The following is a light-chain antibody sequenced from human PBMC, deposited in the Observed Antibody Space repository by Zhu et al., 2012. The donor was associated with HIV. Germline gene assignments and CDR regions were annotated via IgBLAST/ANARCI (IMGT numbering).Light chain of an antibody. J-gene: IGKJ4*01. CDR3: QHRTLYPT. V-gene: IGKV1-9*01. CDR2: GAS. CDR1: QGISNH. Sequence: DIQLTQSPSFLSASVGDRVTITCRASQGISNHLAWYHQKPGKAPKLLIYGASVLQSGVPSRFSGSGSGTEFTLTISSLQPEDFATYFCQHRTLYPTFGGGSKVEIK.